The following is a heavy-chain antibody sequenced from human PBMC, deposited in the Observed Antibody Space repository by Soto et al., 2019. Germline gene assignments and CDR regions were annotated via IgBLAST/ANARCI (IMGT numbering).Heavy chain of an antibody. Sequence: SVKVSCKASGGTFSSYAISWVRQAPGQGLEWMGGIIPIFGTANYAQKFQGRVTITADESTSTAYMELSSLRSEDTAVYYCAKTKVGTTPYYYYYYGMDVWGRGTTVTVSS. CDR2: IIPIFGTA. CDR1: GGTFSSYA. CDR3: AKTKVGTTPYYYYYYGMDV. J-gene: IGHJ6*02. D-gene: IGHD1-7*01. V-gene: IGHV1-69*13.